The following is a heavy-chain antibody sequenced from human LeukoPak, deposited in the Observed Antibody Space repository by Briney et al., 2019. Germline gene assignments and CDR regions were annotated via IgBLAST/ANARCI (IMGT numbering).Heavy chain of an antibody. CDR3: ARDKSPVSPSTIGY. Sequence: PGGSLKLSCAASGFTFSSYSMNWVRQAPGEGLEWVSSISSSSSYIYYADSVKGRFTISRDNAKNSLYLQMNSLRAEDTAVYYCARDKSPVSPSTIGYWGQGTLVTVSS. J-gene: IGHJ4*02. CDR2: ISSSSSYI. CDR1: GFTFSSYS. V-gene: IGHV3-21*01. D-gene: IGHD3-16*01.